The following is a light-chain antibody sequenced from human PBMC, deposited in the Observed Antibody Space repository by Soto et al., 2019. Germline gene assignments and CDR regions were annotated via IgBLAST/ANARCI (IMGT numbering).Light chain of an antibody. CDR3: QQYNDWHLT. CDR2: GAF. J-gene: IGKJ1*01. V-gene: IGKV3-15*01. CDR1: QSVSDN. Sequence: ILMTQSPVTLSVSPGERVTLSCRASQSVSDNLAWYQQKPGQAPSLLIYGAFTRATGVPARFSGAGSGTEFTLTISSLQSEDFALYYCQQYNDWHLTFGQGTKVDIK.